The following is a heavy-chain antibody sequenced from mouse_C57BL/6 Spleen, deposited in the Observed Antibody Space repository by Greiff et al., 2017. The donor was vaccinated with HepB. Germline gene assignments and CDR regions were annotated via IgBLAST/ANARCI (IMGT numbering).Heavy chain of an antibody. Sequence: EVMLVESGGGLVKPGGSLKLSCAASGFTFSDDGMHWVRQAPEKGLEWVAYISSGSSSIYYADTVKGRFTISRDNAKNTLFLQMTSLRSEDTAMYYCAREATTVPFAYWGQGTLVTVSA. CDR1: GFTFSDDG. CDR2: ISSGSSSI. V-gene: IGHV5-17*01. CDR3: AREATTVPFAY. D-gene: IGHD1-1*01. J-gene: IGHJ3*01.